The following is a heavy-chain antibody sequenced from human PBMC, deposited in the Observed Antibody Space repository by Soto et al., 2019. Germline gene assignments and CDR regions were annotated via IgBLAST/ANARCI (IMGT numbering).Heavy chain of an antibody. D-gene: IGHD3-3*01. V-gene: IGHV3-7*03. J-gene: IGHJ6*02. CDR2: IKQDGSGK. CDR1: GFTFSSYW. Sequence: GGSLRLSCAASGFTFSSYWMSWVRQAPGKGLEWVANIKQDGSGKYYVDSVKGRFTISRDNAKNSLYLQMNSLRAEDTAVYYCARVGYYDFWSGYWAYYYGMDVWGQGTTVTVSS. CDR3: ARVGYYDFWSGYWAYYYGMDV.